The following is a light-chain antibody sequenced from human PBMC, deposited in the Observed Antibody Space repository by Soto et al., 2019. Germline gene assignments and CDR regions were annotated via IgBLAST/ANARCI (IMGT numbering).Light chain of an antibody. V-gene: IGLV2-8*01. CDR1: SSDVGGYNY. Sequence: QSALTHPPSASGSPRRSVTISCTGTSSDVGGYNYVSWYQQHPGKAPTLMIYEVSKRPSGVPDRFSGSKSGNTASLTVSGLQAEDEADYYCSSYAGSNNLVVFGGGTKLTVL. J-gene: IGLJ2*01. CDR3: SSYAGSNNLVV. CDR2: EVS.